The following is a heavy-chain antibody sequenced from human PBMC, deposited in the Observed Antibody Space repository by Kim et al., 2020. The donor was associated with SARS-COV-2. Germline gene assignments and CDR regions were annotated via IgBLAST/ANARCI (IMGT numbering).Heavy chain of an antibody. Sequence: GGSLRLSCTASGFTFGDYAMSWVRQAPGKGLEWVGFIRSKAYGGTTEYAASVKGRFTISRDDSKSIAYLQMNSLKTEDTAVYYCTRSSLTPDSSSTPGRRRYYFDYWGQGTLVTVSS. J-gene: IGHJ4*02. D-gene: IGHD6-6*01. CDR2: IRSKAYGGTT. CDR1: GFTFGDYA. V-gene: IGHV3-49*04. CDR3: TRSSLTPDSSSTPGRRRYYFDY.